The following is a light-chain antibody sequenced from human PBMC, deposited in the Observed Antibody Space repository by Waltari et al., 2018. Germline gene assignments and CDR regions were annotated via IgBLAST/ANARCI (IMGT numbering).Light chain of an antibody. CDR3: QQSTHVPYT. CDR1: KSVRG. J-gene: IGKJ2*01. Sequence: QMTKLPSPLSASVGDRATIPCRASKSVRGLIWYHQKPGTAPKLLIYAASTLQGGVPSRFSGSGSGTDFTLTISSLQPEDSATYFCQQSTHVPYTFGQGTKLEIK. V-gene: IGKV1-39*01. CDR2: AAS.